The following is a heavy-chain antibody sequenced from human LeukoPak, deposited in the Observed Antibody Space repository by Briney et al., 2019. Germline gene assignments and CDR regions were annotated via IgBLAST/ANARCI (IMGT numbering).Heavy chain of an antibody. CDR3: ARLHWESGGIYFYYYMDV. D-gene: IGHD3-16*01. Sequence: ASVKVSCKASGYTFTSYGINWVRQAPGQGLEWMASINPNNGNTAYARKFQGRVNMTRDTSIGTAYLELSALRSEDTAVYYCARLHWESGGIYFYYYMDVWGKGSTVTVSS. CDR2: INPNNGNT. J-gene: IGHJ6*03. V-gene: IGHV1-8*01. CDR1: GYTFTSYG.